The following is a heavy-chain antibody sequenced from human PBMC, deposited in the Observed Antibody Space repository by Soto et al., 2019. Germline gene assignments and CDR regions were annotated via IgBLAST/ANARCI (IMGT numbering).Heavy chain of an antibody. CDR3: ARESSSGRRDRIDY. D-gene: IGHD3-22*01. CDR2: IWYDGTNR. J-gene: IGHJ4*02. CDR1: GFTFSNHG. V-gene: IGHV3-33*01. Sequence: PGGSLRLSCVASGFTFSNHGMHWVRQAPGQGLEWVTVIWYDGTNRFYADSVKGRFTISRDISENTVYLQMDSLRSEDTAVYYCARESSSGRRDRIDYWGQGTLVTVSS.